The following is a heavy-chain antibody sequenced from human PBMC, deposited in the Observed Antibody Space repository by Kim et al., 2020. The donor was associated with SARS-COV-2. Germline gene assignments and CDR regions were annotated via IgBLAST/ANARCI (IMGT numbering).Heavy chain of an antibody. CDR2: INAGNGNT. CDR1: GYTFTSYA. CDR3: AREDYSAGYSGYDDRGY. Sequence: ASVKVSCKASGYTFTSYAMHWVRQAPGQRLEWMGWINAGNGNTKYSQKFQGRVTITRDTSASTAYMELSSLRSEDTAVYYCAREDYSAGYSGYDDRGYWGQGTLVTVSS. V-gene: IGHV1-3*01. J-gene: IGHJ4*02. D-gene: IGHD5-12*01.